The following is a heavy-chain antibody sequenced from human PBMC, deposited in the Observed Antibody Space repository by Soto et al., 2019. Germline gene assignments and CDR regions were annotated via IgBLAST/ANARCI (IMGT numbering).Heavy chain of an antibody. J-gene: IGHJ4*02. Sequence: PGGSLRLSCIGSGFTFRSYSMVWVRQAPGEGLEWGSYIFVSSTIIYYADSVKGRFTVSRDNAQNSLFLLMNSLRAEATAVRYWGRDKDWAFDYWGQGTLVTVSS. CDR3: GRDKDWAFDY. CDR1: GFTFRSYS. CDR2: IFVSSTII. V-gene: IGHV3-48*04. D-gene: IGHD3-9*01.